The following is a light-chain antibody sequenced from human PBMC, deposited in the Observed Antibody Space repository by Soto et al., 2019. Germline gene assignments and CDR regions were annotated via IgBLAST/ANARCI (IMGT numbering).Light chain of an antibody. CDR2: AVF. J-gene: IGKJ1*01. CDR1: QSISNN. Sequence: DLQMTQSPSSLSASVGDRVTVTCRASQSISNNLSWYQQKPGKAPKLLIYAVFNLQSGVPSRFSGSGSGTEFTLTINSLQPEDFATYYCLQTYSTWTFGQGTKVDIK. CDR3: LQTYSTWT. V-gene: IGKV1-39*01.